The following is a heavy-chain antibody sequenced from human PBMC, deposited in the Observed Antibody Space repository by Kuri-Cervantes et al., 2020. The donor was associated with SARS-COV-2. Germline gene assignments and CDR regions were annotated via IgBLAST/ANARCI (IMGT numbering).Heavy chain of an antibody. V-gene: IGHV3-23*01. Sequence: GGSLRLSCTASGFTFDDYAMSWFRQAPGKGLEWVSAISGSGGSTYYADSVKGRFTISRDNSKNTLYLQMNSLRAEDTAVYYCAKSSTITIFGVVIIPEYFQHWGQGTLVTVSS. J-gene: IGHJ1*01. CDR1: GFTFDDYA. D-gene: IGHD3-3*01. CDR2: ISGSGGST. CDR3: AKSSTITIFGVVIIPEYFQH.